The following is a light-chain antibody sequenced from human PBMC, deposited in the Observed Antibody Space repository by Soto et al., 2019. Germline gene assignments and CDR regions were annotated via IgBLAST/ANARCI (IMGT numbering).Light chain of an antibody. J-gene: IGKJ1*01. CDR1: QSVSSY. Sequence: EIVLTQSPATLSLSPGERATLFCRASQSVSSYLAWYQQKPGQAPRLLIYDASNRATGIPARFSGSGSGTDFTLTISSLEPEDFAVYYCQQRSNWPPGRTFGQGTKV. CDR3: QQRSNWPPGRT. V-gene: IGKV3-11*01. CDR2: DAS.